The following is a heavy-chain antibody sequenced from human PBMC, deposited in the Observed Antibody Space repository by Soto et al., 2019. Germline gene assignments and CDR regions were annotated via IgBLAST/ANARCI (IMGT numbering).Heavy chain of an antibody. D-gene: IGHD3-10*01. CDR2: ISATGNTK. Sequence: EVPLVESGGGLVQRGESLRLSCAASGFALSSFSMNWFRQTPGQVLEGVAYISATGNTKYYANFVKGRFTISRDKAKNSLYLQLNSVRDEDTAVYFCARGFDLQYGLDVWGQGTTVTVSS. V-gene: IGHV3-48*02. CDR3: ARGFDLQYGLDV. CDR1: GFALSSFS. J-gene: IGHJ6*02.